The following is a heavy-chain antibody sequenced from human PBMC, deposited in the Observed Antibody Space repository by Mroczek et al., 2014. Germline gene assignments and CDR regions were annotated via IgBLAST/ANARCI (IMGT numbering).Heavy chain of an antibody. CDR2: ISSSSSTI. V-gene: IGHV3-48*01. J-gene: IGHJ3*02. CDR3: ARDGGVVIAQRADAFDI. Sequence: GDVFVDSGSGPRLSCAASGFTFSSYSMNWVRQAPGKGLEWVSYISSSSSTIYYADSVKGRFTISRDNAKNSLYLQMNSLRAEDTAVYYCARDGGVVIAQRADAFDIWGQGTMVTVSS. CDR1: GFTFSSYS. D-gene: IGHD2-21*01.